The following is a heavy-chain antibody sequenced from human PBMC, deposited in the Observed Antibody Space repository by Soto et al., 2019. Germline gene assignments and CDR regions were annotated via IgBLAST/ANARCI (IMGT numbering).Heavy chain of an antibody. J-gene: IGHJ4*02. D-gene: IGHD5-12*01. CDR3: ARGSGYVYGYYFDY. CDR1: GYTFTSYA. V-gene: IGHV1-3*01. CDR2: INAGNGNT. Sequence: QVQLVQSGAEVKKPGASVKVSCKASGYTFTSYAMHWVRQAPGQRLEWMGWINAGNGNTKYSQKFQGRVTITRDTSASTAYRELSSLRSEDTAVYYCARGSGYVYGYYFDYWGQGTLVTVSS.